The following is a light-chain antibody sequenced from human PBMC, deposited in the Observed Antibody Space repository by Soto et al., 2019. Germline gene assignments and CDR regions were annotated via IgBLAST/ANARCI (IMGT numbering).Light chain of an antibody. Sequence: DIPMTQSPFNLSAFVGASVTITFRASQSISSWLAWYQQKPGKAPKLLIYDASSLESGVPSRFSGSGSGTEFTLTISSLQPDDFATYYCQQYNSYWTFGQGTKVDIK. V-gene: IGKV1-5*01. CDR3: QQYNSYWT. CDR2: DAS. J-gene: IGKJ1*01. CDR1: QSISSW.